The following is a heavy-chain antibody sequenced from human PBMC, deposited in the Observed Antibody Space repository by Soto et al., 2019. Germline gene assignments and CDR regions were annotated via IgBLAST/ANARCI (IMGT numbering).Heavy chain of an antibody. D-gene: IGHD6-19*01. CDR3: ASLGWGIAVAGTNYYYYMDV. CDR2: IYYSGST. CDR1: GGSISSSSYY. V-gene: IGHV4-39*01. J-gene: IGHJ6*03. Sequence: PSETLSLTCTVSGGSISSSSYYWGWIRQPPGKGLEWIGSIYYSGSTYYNPSLKSRVTISVDTSKNQFSLKLSSVTAADTAVYYCASLGWGIAVAGTNYYYYMDVWGKGTTVTVSS.